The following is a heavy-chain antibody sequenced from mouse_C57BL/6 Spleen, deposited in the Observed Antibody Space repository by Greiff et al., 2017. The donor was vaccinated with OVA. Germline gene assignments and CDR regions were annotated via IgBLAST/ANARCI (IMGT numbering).Heavy chain of an antibody. CDR2: ISYSGST. CDR1: GYSITSGYD. J-gene: IGHJ2*01. V-gene: IGHV3-1*01. CDR3: ARDSGYGNYFDY. Sequence: EVMLVESGPGMVKPSPSLSLTCTVTGYSITSGYDWHWIRHFPGNKLEWMGYISYSGSTNYNPSLKSRISITHDTSKNHFFLTLNSVTTEDTATYYCARDSGYGNYFDYWGQGTTLTVSS. D-gene: IGHD2-10*02.